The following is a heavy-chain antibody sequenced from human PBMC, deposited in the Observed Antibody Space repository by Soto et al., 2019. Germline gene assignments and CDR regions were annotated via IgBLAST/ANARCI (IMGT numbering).Heavy chain of an antibody. CDR2: LTGSGDST. D-gene: IGHD4-17*01. Sequence: EVQLLESGGGLVQPGGSLRLSCAASGFTFSSFAMTWVRQAPGKGLEWVSSLTGSGDSTYYADSVKGRFTISRDNSKNTLYLQMNSLRADDTALYYCAKGTAVTTGGMAYWGQGTLVTVSS. J-gene: IGHJ4*02. CDR3: AKGTAVTTGGMAY. CDR1: GFTFSSFA. V-gene: IGHV3-23*01.